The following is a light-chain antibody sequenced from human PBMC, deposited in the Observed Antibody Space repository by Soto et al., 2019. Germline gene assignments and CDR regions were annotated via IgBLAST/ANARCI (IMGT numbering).Light chain of an antibody. CDR1: QGIRND. Sequence: AIQMTQSPSSLSASVGDRVTITCRASQGIRNDLGWYQQKPGKAPKLLIYAASSLQSGVPSRFSGSTSDTDFTLTISSLQPEDFATYYCLHDYNYPRTFGQGTKVEI. CDR2: AAS. V-gene: IGKV1-6*01. CDR3: LHDYNYPRT. J-gene: IGKJ1*01.